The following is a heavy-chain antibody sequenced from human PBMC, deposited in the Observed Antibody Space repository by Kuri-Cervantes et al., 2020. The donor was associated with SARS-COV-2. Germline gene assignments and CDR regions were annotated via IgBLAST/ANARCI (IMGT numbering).Heavy chain of an antibody. V-gene: IGHV3-49*03. D-gene: IGHD3-22*01. CDR2: IKSKAYGETA. CDR3: ARDQSITMIVVVNRDAFDI. Sequence: GGSLRLSCTTSGFSFRDFGVTWFRQAPGKGLEWVGFIKSKAYGETAEYAASVKGRFTISRDDSKTIAYLQMNSLRAEDTAIYYCARDQSITMIVVVNRDAFDIWGQGTMVTVSS. J-gene: IGHJ3*02. CDR1: GFSFRDFG.